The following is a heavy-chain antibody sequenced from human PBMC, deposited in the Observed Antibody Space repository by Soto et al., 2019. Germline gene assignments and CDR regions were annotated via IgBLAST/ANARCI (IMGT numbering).Heavy chain of an antibody. CDR2: INQDGSEK. CDR3: CLTTTSNGN. J-gene: IGHJ4*02. CDR1: GFTLSSYW. Sequence: EVQLVESGGGLVQPGGSLRLSCVASGFTLSSYWMNWVRQAPGKGLEWVANINQDGSEKNYVDSVKGRFTISRDNAKNSLYLQMNSLKAEDTAVYYYCLTTTSNGNWGQGTLVTDSS. V-gene: IGHV3-7*01. D-gene: IGHD3-9*01.